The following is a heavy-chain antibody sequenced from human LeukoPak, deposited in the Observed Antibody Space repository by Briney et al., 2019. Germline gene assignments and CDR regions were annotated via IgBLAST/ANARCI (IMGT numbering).Heavy chain of an antibody. J-gene: IGHJ4*02. CDR3: ARVMVDYYDSSGYYRYFDY. CDR2: INPNSGGT. Sequence: GASVKVSCKASGYTFTGYYMHWVRQALGQGLEWMGWINPNSGGTNYAQKFQGRVTMTRDTSISTAYMELSRLRSDDTAVYYCARVMVDYYDSSGYYRYFDYWGQGTLVTVSS. D-gene: IGHD3-22*01. V-gene: IGHV1-2*02. CDR1: GYTFTGYY.